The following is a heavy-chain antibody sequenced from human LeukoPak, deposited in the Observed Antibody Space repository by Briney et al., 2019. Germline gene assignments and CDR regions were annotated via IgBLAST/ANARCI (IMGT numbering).Heavy chain of an antibody. D-gene: IGHD1-26*01. V-gene: IGHV3-7*05. J-gene: IGHJ3*02. CDR2: IKQDGTEK. Sequence: PGGSLRLSCAASGFTFGRFWMSWVRQPPGKGLEWVANIKQDGTEKYSVDSVKGRFSISRDNAKNSLYLQMNSLRAEDTAVYYCARSGVGPITAFDIWGQGTMVTVSS. CDR1: GFTFGRFW. CDR3: ARSGVGPITAFDI.